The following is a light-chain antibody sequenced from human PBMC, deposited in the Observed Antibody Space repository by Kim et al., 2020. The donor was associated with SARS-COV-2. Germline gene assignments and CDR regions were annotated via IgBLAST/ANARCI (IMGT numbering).Light chain of an antibody. CDR3: QSSDSSDTFWV. V-gene: IGLV3-25*03. J-gene: IGLJ3*02. CDR2: EDT. CDR1: ALPNQY. Sequence: SYELTQPPSVSVFPGQTARITCSGDALPNQYAYWFQQKPGQAPVLVIYEDTERPSGIPERFSGSTSGTTVTLTISGVQAEDEADDYCQSSDSSDTFWVFGGGTQLTVL.